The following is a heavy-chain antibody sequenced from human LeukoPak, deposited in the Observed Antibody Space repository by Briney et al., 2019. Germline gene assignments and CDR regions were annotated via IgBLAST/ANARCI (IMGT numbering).Heavy chain of an antibody. D-gene: IGHD4-23*01. CDR1: GGSFSGYY. CDR2: INHSGNA. CDR3: AREDYGGNSFNAFDI. Sequence: SETLSLTCAVSGGSFSGYYWTWIRQPPGKGLEWIGEINHSGNANYNPSLKSRVTISLDMSENHFSLKLTSVTAADTAVYYCAREDYGGNSFNAFDIWGQGTMVTVSS. J-gene: IGHJ3*02. V-gene: IGHV4-34*01.